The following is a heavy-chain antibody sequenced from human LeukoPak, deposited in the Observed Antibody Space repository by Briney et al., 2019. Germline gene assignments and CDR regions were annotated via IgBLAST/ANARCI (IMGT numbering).Heavy chain of an antibody. CDR1: GFTFSSYS. D-gene: IGHD4-23*01. CDR2: IKSKTDGGTT. CDR3: TTDKSGNSPPLGY. V-gene: IGHV3-15*01. Sequence: GGSLRLSCAASGFTFSSYSMNWVRQAPGKGLEWVGRIKSKTDGGTTDYAAPVKGRFTISRDDSKNTLYLQMNSLKTEDTAVYYCTTDKSGNSPPLGYWGQGTLVTVSS. J-gene: IGHJ4*02.